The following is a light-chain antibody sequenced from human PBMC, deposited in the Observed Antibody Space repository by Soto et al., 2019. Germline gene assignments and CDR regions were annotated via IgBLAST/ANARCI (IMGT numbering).Light chain of an antibody. Sequence: DIQMTQSPSTLSGSVGDRVTITCRASQTISSWLAWYQQKPGKAPKLLIYKASTLKSGVPSRFSGSGSGTEFTLTISSLQPEDFATYYCQQLNSYPQTFGQGTRLGL. V-gene: IGKV1-5*03. CDR2: KAS. CDR3: QQLNSYPQT. CDR1: QTISSW. J-gene: IGKJ5*01.